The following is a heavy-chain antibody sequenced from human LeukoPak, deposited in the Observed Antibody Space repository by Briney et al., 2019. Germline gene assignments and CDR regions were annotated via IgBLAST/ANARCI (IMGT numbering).Heavy chain of an antibody. Sequence: PGGSLRLSCAASGFTVSSNYMSWVRQAPGKGLEWVSVIYSGGSTYYADSVKGRFTISRDNSKNTLYLQMNSLRAEDTAVYYCAKDRTPPYYDFWSGYSTFDYWGQGTLVTVSS. D-gene: IGHD3-3*01. CDR1: GFTVSSNY. J-gene: IGHJ4*02. CDR3: AKDRTPPYYDFWSGYSTFDY. V-gene: IGHV3-53*01. CDR2: IYSGGST.